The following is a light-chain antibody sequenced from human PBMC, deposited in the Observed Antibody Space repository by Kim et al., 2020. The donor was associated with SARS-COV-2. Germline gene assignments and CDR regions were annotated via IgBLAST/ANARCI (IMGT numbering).Light chain of an antibody. Sequence: SYELTQPPSVSVSPGQTANISCSGYRLGDEYACWFQQKPGQSPVLVIYQDTKRPSGIPERFSGSNSGNTATLTITGTQAMDEADYYCQTWDSSLVVFGVG. CDR3: QTWDSSLVV. CDR2: QDT. CDR1: RLGDEY. J-gene: IGLJ2*01. V-gene: IGLV3-1*01.